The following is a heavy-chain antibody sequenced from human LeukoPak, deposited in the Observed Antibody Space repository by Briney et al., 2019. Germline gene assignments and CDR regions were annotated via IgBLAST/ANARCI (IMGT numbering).Heavy chain of an antibody. CDR2: INPNSGGT. CDR3: ARVDYSSTSCYLDY. J-gene: IGHJ4*02. Sequence: ASVKVSCKASGYTFTGYYMHWVRQAPGQGLEWMGWINPNSGGTNYAQKFQGRVTMTRDTSISTAYMELSRLRSDDTAVYYCARVDYSSTSCYLDYWGQGTLVTVSS. D-gene: IGHD2-2*01. V-gene: IGHV1-2*02. CDR1: GYTFTGYY.